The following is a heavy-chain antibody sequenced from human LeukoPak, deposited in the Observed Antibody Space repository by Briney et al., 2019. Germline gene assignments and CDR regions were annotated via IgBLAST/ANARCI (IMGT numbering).Heavy chain of an antibody. D-gene: IGHD2-2*01. J-gene: IGHJ6*03. CDR3: ARAVVVPAAMPVRLHFYMDV. CDR2: ISSSSSYI. Sequence: GGSLRLSCAASGFTFSSYEMNWVRQAPGKGLEWVSPISSSSSYIYYADSVKGRFTISRDNAKNSLYLQMNSLRAEDAAVYYCARAVVVPAAMPVRLHFYMDVWGKGTTVTVSS. CDR1: GFTFSSYE. V-gene: IGHV3-21*01.